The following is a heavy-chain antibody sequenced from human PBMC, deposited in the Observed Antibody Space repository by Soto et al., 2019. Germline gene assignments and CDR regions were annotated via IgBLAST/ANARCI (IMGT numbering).Heavy chain of an antibody. CDR3: AHPACAAYNFRD. J-gene: IGHJ4*02. D-gene: IGHD1-1*01. V-gene: IGHV3-23*01. CDR1: GFDFNTHS. CDR2: ISRSGAST. Sequence: EVQLLESGGGSVQPGGSLRLSCAASGFDFNTHSMSWVRQAPGKGLEWVSAISRSGASTYYADSVKCRFTISRDNSKKTLYLRGISLGAEATSLYECAHPACAAYNFRDWGQGALVIVSS.